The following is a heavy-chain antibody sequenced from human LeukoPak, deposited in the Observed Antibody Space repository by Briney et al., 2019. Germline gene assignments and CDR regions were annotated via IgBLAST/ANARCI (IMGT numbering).Heavy chain of an antibody. J-gene: IGHJ4*02. CDR2: IYGSGST. Sequence: SETLSLTCTVSGNSISGYYWSWIRQPAGKGLEWIGRIYGSGSTDYNPSLKSRVTMSLDTSKNQFSLKLSSVTAADTAVYYCAKDLTSGSYGSGSYFHYWGQGTLVTVSS. D-gene: IGHD3-10*01. V-gene: IGHV4-4*07. CDR1: GNSISGYY. CDR3: AKDLTSGSYGSGSYFHY.